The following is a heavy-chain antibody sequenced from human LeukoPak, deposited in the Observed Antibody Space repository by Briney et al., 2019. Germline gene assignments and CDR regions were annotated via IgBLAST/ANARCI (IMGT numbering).Heavy chain of an antibody. CDR3: ARVQEGSGSYYIGVTDY. D-gene: IGHD3-10*01. CDR1: GFTFSSYA. J-gene: IGHJ4*02. V-gene: IGHV3-30*04. Sequence: GRSLSLSCAASGFTFSSYAMHWVRQAPGKGLEWVAVISYDGSNKYYADSVKGRFTISRDNSKNTLYLQMNSLRAEDTAVYYCARVQEGSGSYYIGVTDYWGQGTLVTVSS. CDR2: ISYDGSNK.